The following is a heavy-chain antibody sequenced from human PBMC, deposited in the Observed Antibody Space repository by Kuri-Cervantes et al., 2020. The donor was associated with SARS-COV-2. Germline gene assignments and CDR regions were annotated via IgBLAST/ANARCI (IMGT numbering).Heavy chain of an antibody. CDR3: ARDPFGGSGSYYNGNWFDP. CDR1: GFTFSSYA. D-gene: IGHD3-10*01. CDR2: IYYSGST. J-gene: IGHJ5*02. Sequence: GSLRLSCAASGFTFSSYAMHWVRQAPGKGLEWIGSIYYSGSTYYNPSLKSRVTISVDTSKNQFSLKLSSVTAADTAVYYCARDPFGGSGSYYNGNWFDPWGQGTLVTVSS. V-gene: IGHV4-39*07.